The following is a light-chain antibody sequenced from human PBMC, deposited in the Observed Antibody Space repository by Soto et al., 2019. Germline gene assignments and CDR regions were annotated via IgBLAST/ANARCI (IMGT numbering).Light chain of an antibody. J-gene: IGKJ4*01. Sequence: DIQMTQSPSTLSASVGDRVTITCRASQSISSWLAWYQQKPGTAPKVLIYHASNLQSGVPSRFSGSGSGTDFTLTISSLQPEDFATYYCLQANSFPRTFGGGTKVDIK. CDR1: QSISSW. CDR3: LQANSFPRT. CDR2: HAS. V-gene: IGKV1-5*01.